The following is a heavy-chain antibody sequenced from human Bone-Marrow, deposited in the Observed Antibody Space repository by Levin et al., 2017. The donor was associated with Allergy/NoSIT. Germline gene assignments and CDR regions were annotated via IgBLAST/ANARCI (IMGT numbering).Heavy chain of an antibody. CDR2: INHSGST. J-gene: IGHJ4*02. V-gene: IGHV4-34*01. CDR1: GGSFRGYY. D-gene: IGHD6-19*01. Sequence: SETLSLTCAVYGGSFRGYYWSWIRQPPGKGLEWIGEINHSGSTTYNPSLKSRVTISVDTSKNQFSLQLTSVTAADTAVYDCASSGWYRGYWGQGTLVTVSS. CDR3: ASSGWYRGY.